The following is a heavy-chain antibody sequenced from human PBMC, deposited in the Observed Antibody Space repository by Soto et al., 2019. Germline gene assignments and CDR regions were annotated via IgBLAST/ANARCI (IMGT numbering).Heavy chain of an antibody. CDR3: ARGWLVTKGGAFDI. Sequence: ASVKVSCKASGYTFTSYGISWVRQAPGQGLEWMGWISAYNGNTNYAQKIKDRVNMTTETSTSTAYMELRSLRSDDTAVYYCARGWLVTKGGAFDIWGQGTMVTVSS. CDR2: ISAYNGNT. J-gene: IGHJ3*02. V-gene: IGHV1-18*01. D-gene: IGHD6-19*01. CDR1: GYTFTSYG.